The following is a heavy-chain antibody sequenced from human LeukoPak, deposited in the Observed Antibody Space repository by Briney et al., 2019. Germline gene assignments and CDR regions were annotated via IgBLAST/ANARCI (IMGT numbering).Heavy chain of an antibody. CDR1: GGSVSYYY. CDR3: ARGIGDSSGYYYPDY. V-gene: IGHV4-59*02. J-gene: IGHJ4*02. CDR2: MYYSGST. Sequence: SETLSLTCTVSGGSVSYYYWSWIRQPPGKGLEWIGYMYYSGSTNYNPSLKSRVTISVDTSKNQFSLNLSSVTAADTAVYYCARGIGDSSGYYYPDYWGQGTLVTVSS. D-gene: IGHD3-22*01.